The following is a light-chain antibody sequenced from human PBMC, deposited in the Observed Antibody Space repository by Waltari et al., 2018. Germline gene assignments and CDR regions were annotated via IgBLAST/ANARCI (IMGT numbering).Light chain of an antibody. J-gene: IGLJ2*01. Sequence: QSALTQPPSASGTPGQRVTISCSGSRSNIGSNTVNWYQHLPGSAPKLLIYSDSQRPSGGPDRFSGARSGTSASLAISGLQSEDETDYYCESWDDSLNGVVFGGGTKLTVL. CDR2: SDS. CDR3: ESWDDSLNGVV. CDR1: RSNIGSNT. V-gene: IGLV1-44*01.